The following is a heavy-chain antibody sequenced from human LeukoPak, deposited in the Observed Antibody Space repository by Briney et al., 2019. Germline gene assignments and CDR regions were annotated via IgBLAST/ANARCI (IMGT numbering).Heavy chain of an antibody. CDR1: GYTFTSYW. V-gene: IGHV5-51*01. J-gene: IGHJ6*02. CDR2: IYPGDSDT. CDR3: ARQGYYYGMDV. Sequence: GGSLKISCRGSGYTFTSYWIGWVRQLPGKGLEWMGIIYPGDSDTRYSPSFQGQVTISADKSISTAYLQWSSLKASDTAMYYCARQGYYYGMDVWGQGTTVTVSS.